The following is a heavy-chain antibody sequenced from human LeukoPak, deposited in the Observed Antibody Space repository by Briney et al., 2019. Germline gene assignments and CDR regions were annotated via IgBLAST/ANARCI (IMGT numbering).Heavy chain of an antibody. CDR1: GFTFSSYG. V-gene: IGHV3-30*01. CDR3: ARDSPLYSSGWSPLDY. D-gene: IGHD6-19*01. CDR2: ISYDGGNK. J-gene: IGHJ4*02. Sequence: PGRFLRLSCAASGFTFSSYGMHWVRQAPGKGLEWVAVISYDGGNKYYADSVKGRFTISRDNSKNTLYLQMNSLRAEDTAVYYCARDSPLYSSGWSPLDYWGQGTLVTVSS.